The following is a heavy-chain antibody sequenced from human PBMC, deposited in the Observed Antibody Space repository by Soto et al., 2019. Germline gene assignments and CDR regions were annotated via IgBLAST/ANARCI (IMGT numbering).Heavy chain of an antibody. CDR1: GYTFTSYY. CDR3: ARVPDDYGGAVDY. Sequence: ASVKVSCKASGYTFTSYYMHWVRQAPGQGLEWMGIINPSGGSTSYAQKFQGRVTMTRDTSTSTAYMELRSLRSDDTAVYYCARVPDDYGGAVDYWGQGTLVTVSS. V-gene: IGHV1-46*01. D-gene: IGHD4-17*01. J-gene: IGHJ4*02. CDR2: INPSGGST.